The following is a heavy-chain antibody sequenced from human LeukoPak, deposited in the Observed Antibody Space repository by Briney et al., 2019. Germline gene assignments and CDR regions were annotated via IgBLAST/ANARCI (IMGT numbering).Heavy chain of an antibody. CDR3: AREALTLSSIAARQTTYIDY. J-gene: IGHJ4*02. CDR2: IYYSGST. V-gene: IGHV4-31*03. D-gene: IGHD6-6*01. Sequence: SETLSLTCTVSGGSISSGGYYWSWIRQHPGKGLEWIGYIYYSGSTYYNPSLKSRVTISVDTSKNQFSLKLSSVTAADTAVYYCAREALTLSSIAARQTTYIDYWGQGTLVTVSS. CDR1: GGSISSGGYY.